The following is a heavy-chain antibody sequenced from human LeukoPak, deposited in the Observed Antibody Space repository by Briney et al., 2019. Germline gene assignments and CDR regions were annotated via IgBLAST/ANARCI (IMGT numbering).Heavy chain of an antibody. V-gene: IGHV1-18*01. D-gene: IGHD3-22*01. Sequence: TLTRNVSGSSFSSYCFCWWRREHARGLLELIGISAYTGNTNYAQTLQGRVTMTTDTSTSTASMELRSLRSDDTAVYYCARGDYYDSSGLGGGNWGQGTLVTVSS. J-gene: IGHJ4*02. CDR2: ISAYTGNT. CDR1: GSSFSSYC. CDR3: ARGDYYDSSGLGGGN.